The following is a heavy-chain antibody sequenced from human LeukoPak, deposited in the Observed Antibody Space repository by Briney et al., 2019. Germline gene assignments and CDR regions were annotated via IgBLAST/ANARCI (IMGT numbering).Heavy chain of an antibody. CDR3: AKGATYSSSGSFDL. CDR2: ISGGGGST. V-gene: IGHV3-23*01. D-gene: IGHD6-13*01. CDR1: GFTFSSYA. Sequence: GGSLRLSCAASGFTFSSYAMSWVRQAPGKGLEWVSAISGGGGSTYFADSVKGRFTISRDNSKNTLYLQVNSLRAEDTAVYYCAKGATYSSSGSFDLWGQGTLVTVSS. J-gene: IGHJ4*02.